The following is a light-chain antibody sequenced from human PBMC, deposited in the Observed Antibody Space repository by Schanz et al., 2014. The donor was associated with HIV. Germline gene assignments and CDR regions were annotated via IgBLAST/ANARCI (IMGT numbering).Light chain of an antibody. Sequence: QSVLTQPPSVSGAPGQRVSISCTGNTSNIGAGYDVHWYLQLPGSAPKLLIYGNNNRPSGVPDRFSGSKSGTSASLAITGLQAEDEADYYCQSYDNRLSVVVFGGGTKVTVL. CDR3: QSYDNRLSVVV. CDR1: TSNIGAGYD. CDR2: GNN. J-gene: IGLJ2*01. V-gene: IGLV1-40*01.